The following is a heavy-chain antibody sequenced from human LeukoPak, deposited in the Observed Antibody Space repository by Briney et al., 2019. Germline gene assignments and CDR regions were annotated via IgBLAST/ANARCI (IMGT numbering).Heavy chain of an antibody. J-gene: IGHJ1*01. CDR2: MNPNSGNT. V-gene: IGHV1-8*03. Sequence: ASVKVSCKASGYTFTSYDINWVRQATGQGLEWMGWMNPNSGNTGYAQKFQGRVTITRNTSISTAYMELSSLRSEDTAVYYCATQSMVRGVIPEYFQHWGQGTLVTVSS. CDR3: ATQSMVRGVIPEYFQH. CDR1: GYTFTSYD. D-gene: IGHD3-10*01.